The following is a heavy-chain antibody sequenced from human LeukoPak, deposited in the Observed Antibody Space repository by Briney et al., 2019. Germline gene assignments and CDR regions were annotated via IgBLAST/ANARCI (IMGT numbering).Heavy chain of an antibody. CDR1: GGTFSSYA. J-gene: IGHJ4*02. CDR3: ARDRSGSGRGMLYSATFDY. V-gene: IGHV1-69*01. CDR2: IIPIFGTA. Sequence: ASVKVSCKASGGTFSSYAISWVRQAPGQGLEWMGGIIPIFGTANYAQKFQGRVTITADESTSTAYMELSSLRSEDTAVYYCARDRSGSGRGMLYSATFDYWGQGTLVTVSS. D-gene: IGHD2-8*01.